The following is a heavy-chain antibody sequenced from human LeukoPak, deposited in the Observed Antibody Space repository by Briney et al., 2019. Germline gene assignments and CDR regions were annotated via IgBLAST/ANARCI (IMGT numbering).Heavy chain of an antibody. CDR1: GGSVSSGDYY. J-gene: IGHJ4*02. CDR3: ASRDYYGLFVAY. D-gene: IGHD3-10*01. V-gene: IGHV4-30-4*01. CDR2: IYYSGSI. Sequence: SETLSLTCTVSGGSVSSGDYYWSWIRQPPGKGLEWIGYIYYSGSIYYNPSLKSRVTVSVDTSKNQFSLKLSSVTAADTAVYYRASRDYYGLFVAYWGQGTLVTVSS.